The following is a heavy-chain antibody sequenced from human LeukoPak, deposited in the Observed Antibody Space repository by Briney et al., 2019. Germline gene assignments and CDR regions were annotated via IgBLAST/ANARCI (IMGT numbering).Heavy chain of an antibody. CDR3: ATDLDGNFDY. CDR1: GYTLTELS. CDR2: FDPEDGET. J-gene: IGHJ4*02. V-gene: IGHV1-24*01. Sequence: VASVKVSCKVSGYTLTELSMHWVRQAPGKGLEWMGGFDPEDGETIYAQKFQGRVTMTEDTSTDTAYMELSSLRSEGTAVYYCATDLDGNFDYWGQGTLVTVSS. D-gene: IGHD1-1*01.